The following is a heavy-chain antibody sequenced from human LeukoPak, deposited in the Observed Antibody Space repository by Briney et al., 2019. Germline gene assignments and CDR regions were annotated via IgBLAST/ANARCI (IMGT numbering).Heavy chain of an antibody. Sequence: PGGSLRLSCAASGFTFSSYSMNWVRQAPGKGLEWVSSISSSSSYIYYADSVKGRFTISRGNAKNTLYLQMNSLRAEDTAVYYCAREGGPKQQLVPNYYYGMDVWGQGTTVTVSS. CDR3: AREGGPKQQLVPNYYYGMDV. V-gene: IGHV3-21*01. D-gene: IGHD6-13*01. J-gene: IGHJ6*02. CDR2: ISSSSSYI. CDR1: GFTFSSYS.